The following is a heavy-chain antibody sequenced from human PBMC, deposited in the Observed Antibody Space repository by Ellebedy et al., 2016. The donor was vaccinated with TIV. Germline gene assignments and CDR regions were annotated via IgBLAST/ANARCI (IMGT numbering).Heavy chain of an antibody. CDR3: ARGYCTTTSCWHNFDY. Sequence: SVKVSCXASGGTFSSCAVVWVRQAPGQGLEWMGGIIPLFGTANYTQKFQGRVTLTADDSTGTAYMELSSLRSDDTAVYYCARGYCTTTSCWHNFDYWGQGTLVTVSS. CDR2: IIPLFGTA. D-gene: IGHD2-2*01. CDR1: GGTFSSCA. J-gene: IGHJ4*02. V-gene: IGHV1-69*13.